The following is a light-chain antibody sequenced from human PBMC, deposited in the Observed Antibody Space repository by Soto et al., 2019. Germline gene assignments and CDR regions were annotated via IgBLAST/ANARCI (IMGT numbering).Light chain of an antibody. Sequence: SVLAQPASLSGTPGQSITLSCPGNNSDVGRYNYVSWYQQHPGKAPKLMIYDVSNRPSGVSNRFSGSKSGNTASLTISGLQAEDEADYYCSSYTSSSTEVFGTGTKVTVL. CDR2: DVS. CDR1: NSDVGRYNY. V-gene: IGLV2-14*01. CDR3: SSYTSSSTEV. J-gene: IGLJ1*01.